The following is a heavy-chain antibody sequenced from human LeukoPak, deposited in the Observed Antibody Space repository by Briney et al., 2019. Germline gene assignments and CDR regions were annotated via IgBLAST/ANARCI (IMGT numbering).Heavy chain of an antibody. CDR1: GGSISSYY. CDR2: IYYSGST. CDR3: ARPGEYSSSSYFDY. J-gene: IGHJ4*02. V-gene: IGHV4-59*12. D-gene: IGHD6-6*01. Sequence: SETLSLTCTVSGGSISSYYWSWIRQPPGKGLEWIGYIYYSGSTNYNPSLKSRVTISADTSKNQFSLKLSSVTAADTAVYYCARPGEYSSSSYFDYWGQGTLVTVSS.